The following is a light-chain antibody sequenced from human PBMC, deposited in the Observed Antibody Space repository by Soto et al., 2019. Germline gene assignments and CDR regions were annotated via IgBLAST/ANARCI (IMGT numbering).Light chain of an antibody. CDR1: HTASNY. CDR3: QQTYTTPRT. Sequence: DTQMAQSPSSLSASVGDRISITCRASHTASNYVNWYQQKPGKAPTLLISATSTLQSGVPSRFSGSGSGTEFTLTITSLPPEDFAIYYCQQTYTTPRTFGQGTKVAIK. V-gene: IGKV1-39*01. J-gene: IGKJ1*01. CDR2: ATS.